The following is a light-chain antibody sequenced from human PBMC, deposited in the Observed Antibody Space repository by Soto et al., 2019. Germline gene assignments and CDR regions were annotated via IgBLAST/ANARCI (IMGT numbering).Light chain of an antibody. CDR2: GAS. CDR3: QQRSDWPWT. V-gene: IGKV3-15*01. Sequence: EVVMTQSPDTLSVSPGERATLSCRASQSVSSNLAWYQQKPGQAPRLLIYGASTRATGIPARFSGSGSGTDLTLTISSLEPEDSAVYYCQQRSDWPWTFGQGTKVDIK. CDR1: QSVSSN. J-gene: IGKJ1*01.